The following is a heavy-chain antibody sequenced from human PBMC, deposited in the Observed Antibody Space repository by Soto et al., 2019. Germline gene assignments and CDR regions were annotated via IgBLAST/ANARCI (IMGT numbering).Heavy chain of an antibody. V-gene: IGHV1-69*13. Sequence: SVKVSCKASGGTFSSYAISWVRQAPGQGLEWVGGIIPIFGTANYAQKFQGRVTITADESTSTAYMELSSLRSEDTAVYYCARDRSIAAAGTSPEYYYYGMDVWGQGTTVTVSS. CDR3: ARDRSIAAAGTSPEYYYYGMDV. J-gene: IGHJ6*02. CDR2: IIPIFGTA. CDR1: GGTFSSYA. D-gene: IGHD6-13*01.